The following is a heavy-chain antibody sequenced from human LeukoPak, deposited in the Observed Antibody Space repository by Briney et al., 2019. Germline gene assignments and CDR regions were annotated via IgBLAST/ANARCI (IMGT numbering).Heavy chain of an antibody. CDR3: ARDSSPGSRDYYYMDV. D-gene: IGHD6-13*01. V-gene: IGHV4-61*01. CDR2: IYYSGST. Sequence: SETLSLTCTVSGGSISSSSYYWGWIRQPPGKGLEWIGYIYYSGSTNYNPSLKSRVTISVDTCKNQFSLKLSSVTAADTAVYYCARDSSPGSRDYYYMDVWGKGTTVTVSS. CDR1: GGSISSSSYY. J-gene: IGHJ6*03.